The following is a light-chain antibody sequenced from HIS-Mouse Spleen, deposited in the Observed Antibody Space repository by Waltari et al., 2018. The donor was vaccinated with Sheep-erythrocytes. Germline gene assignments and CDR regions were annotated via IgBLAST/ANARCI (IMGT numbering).Light chain of an antibody. CDR3: SSYTSSSTLDWV. CDR2: DVS. V-gene: IGLV2-14*03. CDR1: SGDVGGYNY. J-gene: IGLJ3*02. Sequence: QSALTQPASVSGSPGQSITIPCTGTSGDVGGYNYVSWYQQHPGKAPKLMIYDVSNRPSGVSNRFSGSKSGNTASLTISGLQAEDEADYYCSSYTSSSTLDWVFGGGTKLTVL.